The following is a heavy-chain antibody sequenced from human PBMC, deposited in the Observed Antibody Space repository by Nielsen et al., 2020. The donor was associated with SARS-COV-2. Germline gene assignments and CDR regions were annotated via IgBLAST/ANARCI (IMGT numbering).Heavy chain of an antibody. D-gene: IGHD3-3*01. J-gene: IGHJ4*02. Sequence: GESLKISCTASGFTFGDYAMSWFRQAPGKGLEWVGFIRSKAYGGTTEYAASVKGRFTISRDDSKSIAYLQMNSLKTEDTAVYYCTRANFWSGYVVYWGQGTLVTVSS. V-gene: IGHV3-49*03. CDR3: TRANFWSGYVVY. CDR1: GFTFGDYA. CDR2: IRSKAYGGTT.